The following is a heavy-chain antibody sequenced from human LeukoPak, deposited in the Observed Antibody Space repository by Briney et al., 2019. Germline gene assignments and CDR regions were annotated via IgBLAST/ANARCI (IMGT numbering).Heavy chain of an antibody. CDR3: ARATVTGAFDI. CDR1: GYRFSSYW. Sequence: GESLTISCKGSGYRFSSYWIGWVRQMPGKGLEWMGIIYPGDSDTRYSPSFQGQVTISADKSISTAYLQWSSLKASDTAMYYCARATVTGAFDIWGQGTMVTISS. J-gene: IGHJ3*02. V-gene: IGHV5-51*01. D-gene: IGHD4-17*01. CDR2: IYPGDSDT.